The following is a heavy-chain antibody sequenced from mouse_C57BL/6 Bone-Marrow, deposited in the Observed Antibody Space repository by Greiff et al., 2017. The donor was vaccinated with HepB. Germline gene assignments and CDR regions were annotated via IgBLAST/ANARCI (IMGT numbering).Heavy chain of an antibody. CDR3: ARNRNYDPPFAY. V-gene: IGHV2-2*01. CDR1: GFSLTSYG. CDR2: IWSGGST. Sequence: QVQLQQSGPGLVQPSQSLSITCTVSGFSLTSYGVHWVRQSPGKGLEWLGVIWSGGSTDYNAAFISRLSISKDNSKSQVFFKMNSLQADDTAIYYCARNRNYDPPFAYWGQGTLVTVSA. J-gene: IGHJ3*01. D-gene: IGHD2-4*01.